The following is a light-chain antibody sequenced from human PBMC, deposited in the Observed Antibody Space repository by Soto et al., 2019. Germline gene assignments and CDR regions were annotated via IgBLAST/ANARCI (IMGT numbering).Light chain of an antibody. J-gene: IGKJ1*01. V-gene: IGKV1-5*01. CDR1: RSVRNW. CDR2: DSS. Sequence: DIQMTQSPSTLFASVGDRVTITCRASRSVRNWLAWYQQKPGRAPHLLIYDSSTLEPGVPSRFRGSGSGTEFTLTINGLQPDDFGTYYCQQYDGYSPQTFGQGTKVEIK. CDR3: QQYDGYSPQT.